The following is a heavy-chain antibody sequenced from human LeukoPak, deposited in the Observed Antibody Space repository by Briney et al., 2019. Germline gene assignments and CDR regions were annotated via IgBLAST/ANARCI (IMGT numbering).Heavy chain of an antibody. V-gene: IGHV1-2*02. CDR1: GYIFTGQD. Sequence: AXVKVSCKASGYIFTGQDMHWVRQAPGQGLEWMGWINPNTGDTNYAQKFQGRVTMTRDTTISAAFMELSRLTSDDTAMYFCASYPRYSSSPPFDYWGQGTLVTVSS. CDR2: INPNTGDT. J-gene: IGHJ4*02. D-gene: IGHD6-19*01. CDR3: ASYPRYSSSPPFDY.